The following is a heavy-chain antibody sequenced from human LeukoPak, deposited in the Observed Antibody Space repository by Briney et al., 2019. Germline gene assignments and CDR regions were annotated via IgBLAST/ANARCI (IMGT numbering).Heavy chain of an antibody. D-gene: IGHD2-21*02. CDR1: GGSISSSSYY. CDR3: ARAVVTAIPVFFDY. CDR2: IYYSGST. Sequence: PSETLSLTCTVSGGSISSSSYYWGWIRQPPGKGLEWIGSIYYSGSTYYNPSLKSRVTISVDTSKNQFSLKLSSVTAADTAVYYCARAVVTAIPVFFDYWGQGTLVTVSS. J-gene: IGHJ4*02. V-gene: IGHV4-39*01.